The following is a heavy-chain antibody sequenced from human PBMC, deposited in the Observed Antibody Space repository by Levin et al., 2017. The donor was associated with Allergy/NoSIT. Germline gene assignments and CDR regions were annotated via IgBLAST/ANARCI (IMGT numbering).Heavy chain of an antibody. CDR2: ISNSGSRT. Sequence: GGSLRLSCAASGFTFSNYAMAWVRQAPGKGLEWVSAISNSGSRTFYADSVEGRFTISRDNSENTLFLQMNSLRAEDTALYYCVSPTMLKDYWGQGTLVTVSS. CDR1: GFTFSNYA. V-gene: IGHV3-23*01. D-gene: IGHD2-8*01. CDR3: VSPTMLKDY. J-gene: IGHJ4*02.